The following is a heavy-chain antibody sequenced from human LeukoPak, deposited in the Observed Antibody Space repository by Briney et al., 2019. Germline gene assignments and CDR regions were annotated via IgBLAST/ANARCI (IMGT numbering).Heavy chain of an antibody. D-gene: IGHD6-13*01. Sequence: GGSLRLSCAASGFTFDDYAMHWVRQGPGKGLEWVSSISWNSGSIDYAYSVKGRFTISRDNAKNSLYLQMDSLRAEDTALYYCAKDLFWPNSSSWYGAFDIWGQGTMVTVSS. CDR1: GFTFDDYA. V-gene: IGHV3-9*01. CDR2: ISWNSGSI. J-gene: IGHJ3*02. CDR3: AKDLFWPNSSSWYGAFDI.